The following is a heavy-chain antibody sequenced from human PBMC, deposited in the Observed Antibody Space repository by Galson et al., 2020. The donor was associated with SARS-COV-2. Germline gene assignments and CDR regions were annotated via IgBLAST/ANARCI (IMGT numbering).Heavy chain of an antibody. D-gene: IGHD2-15*01. V-gene: IGHV3-11*06. CDR1: GFTFSDYY. CDR3: AREGRYCNGGSCHEPFDY. J-gene: IGHJ4*02. CDR2: ISSSSSYT. Sequence: SCAASGFTFSDYYMSWIRQAPGKGPEWVSYISSSSSYTNYADSVKGRFTISRDNAKNSLYLQMNGLGAEDTAVYYCAREGRYCNGGSCHEPFDYWGQGTLVTVSS.